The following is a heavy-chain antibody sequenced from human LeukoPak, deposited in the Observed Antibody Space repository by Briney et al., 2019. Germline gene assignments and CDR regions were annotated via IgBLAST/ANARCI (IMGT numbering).Heavy chain of an antibody. Sequence: SETLSLTRTVSGGSISSGDYYWSWIRQPPGKGLEWIGYIYYSGSTYYNPSLKSRVTISVDSSKNQFSLKLSSVTAADTAVYHCARGDDGDPKLGYWGQGTLVTVSS. CDR3: ARGDDGDPKLGY. J-gene: IGHJ4*02. CDR2: IYYSGST. D-gene: IGHD4-17*01. V-gene: IGHV4-30-4*01. CDR1: GGSISSGDYY.